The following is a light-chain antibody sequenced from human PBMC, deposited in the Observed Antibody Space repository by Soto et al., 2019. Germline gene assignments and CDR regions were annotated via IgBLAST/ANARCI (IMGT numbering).Light chain of an antibody. CDR2: GNS. CDR1: SSNIGAGYD. Sequence: QAVVTQPPSVSGAPGQRVTISCTGSSSNIGAGYDVHWYQQLPGTAPKLLIYGNSNRPSGVPYRFSGSKSGTSASLAITGLRAEEEADYYCQSYDSSLSGWVFGGGTKVTVL. CDR3: QSYDSSLSGWV. J-gene: IGLJ3*02. V-gene: IGLV1-40*01.